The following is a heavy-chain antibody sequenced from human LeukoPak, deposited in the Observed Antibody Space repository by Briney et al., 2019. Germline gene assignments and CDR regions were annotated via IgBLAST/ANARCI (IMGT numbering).Heavy chain of an antibody. Sequence: ASVKVSCKASGYTFTSYDINWVRQATGQGLEWMGWMNPNSGNTGYAQKFQGRVTMTRNTSISTAYMELSSLRSEDTAVYYCAGGKVSSGWYGDDYWGQGTLVTVSS. V-gene: IGHV1-8*01. D-gene: IGHD6-19*01. J-gene: IGHJ4*02. CDR1: GYTFTSYD. CDR2: MNPNSGNT. CDR3: AGGKVSSGWYGDDY.